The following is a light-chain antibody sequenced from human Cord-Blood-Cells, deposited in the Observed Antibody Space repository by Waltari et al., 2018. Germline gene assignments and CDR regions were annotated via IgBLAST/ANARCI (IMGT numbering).Light chain of an antibody. CDR2: GAS. J-gene: IGKJ1*01. Sequence: EIVLTQSPVTLALSPGERATISCRASQSVSTSYLAWYQQKAGEAPRLLIYGASIRATGITDRFSGSESGTDFTITISRMEPDDFAVYYCRKYGSSPRTFGQGTKVEIK. CDR1: QSVSTSY. CDR3: RKYGSSPRT. V-gene: IGKV3-20*01.